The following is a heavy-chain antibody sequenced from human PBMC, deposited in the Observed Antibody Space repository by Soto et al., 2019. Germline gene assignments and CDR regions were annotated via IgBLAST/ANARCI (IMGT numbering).Heavy chain of an antibody. CDR2: IYWDDDK. CDR3: GHRAGLQGNWNGGYFDF. V-gene: IGHV2-5*02. D-gene: IGHD1-1*01. J-gene: IGHJ4*02. Sequence: QITLKESGPTRVKPTQTLTLTCTFSGFSLSTNGVGLGWIRQSPGKALEQLALIYWDDDKRYSPSLKSRLTTTKDTSKTQVDLTMTTTDPVDTATYYCGHRAGLQGNWNGGYFDFWGQGALVTVSS. CDR1: GFSLSTNGVG.